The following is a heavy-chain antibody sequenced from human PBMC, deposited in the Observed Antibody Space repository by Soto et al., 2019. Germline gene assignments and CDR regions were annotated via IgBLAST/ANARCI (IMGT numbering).Heavy chain of an antibody. CDR2: ISYDGSNK. Sequence: QVQLVESGGGVVQPGRSLRLSCAASGFTFSSYGIHWVRQAPGKGLEWVAVISYDGSNKFYADSVKGRFTISRDNSKNTLYLQMNSLRAEDTAVYYCAKDSGTYWYFDLWGRGTLVTVFS. J-gene: IGHJ2*01. CDR3: AKDSGTYWYFDL. D-gene: IGHD3-10*01. V-gene: IGHV3-30*18. CDR1: GFTFSSYG.